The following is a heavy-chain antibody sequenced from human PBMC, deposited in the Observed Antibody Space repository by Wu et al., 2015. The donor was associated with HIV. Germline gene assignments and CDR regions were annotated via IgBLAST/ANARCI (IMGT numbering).Heavy chain of an antibody. D-gene: IGHD1-14*01. CDR3: AAEPLRFPRVGWVDT. J-gene: IGHJ5*02. V-gene: IGHV1-46*01. CDR2: INPSGGST. CDR1: GYIFTTYY. Sequence: QVQLVQSGAEVKKPGASVKVSCKASGYIFTTYYMHWVRQAPGQGLEWMGIINPSGGSTTYTQKFQDRVTMTRDTSTSTVYMKLSGLRSEDTAIYYCAAEPLRFPRVGWVDTWGQGTLVSVSS.